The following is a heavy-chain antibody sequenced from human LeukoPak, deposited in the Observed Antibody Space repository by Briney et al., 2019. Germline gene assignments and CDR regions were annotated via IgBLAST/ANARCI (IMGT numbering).Heavy chain of an antibody. D-gene: IGHD5-18*01. CDR2: INHSGST. CDR3: AREGYIYGSSGGYF. CDR1: GGSFSGYY. J-gene: IGHJ4*02. V-gene: IGHV4-34*01. Sequence: SETLSLTCAVYGGSFSGYYWSWIRQPPGKGLEWIGEINHSGSTNYNPSLKSRVTISVDTSKNQFSLKLSSVTAADTAVYYCAREGYIYGSSGGYFWGQGTLVTVSS.